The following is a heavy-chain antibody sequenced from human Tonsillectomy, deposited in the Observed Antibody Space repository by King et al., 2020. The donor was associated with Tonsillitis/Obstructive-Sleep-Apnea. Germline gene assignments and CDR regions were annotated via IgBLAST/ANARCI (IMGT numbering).Heavy chain of an antibody. J-gene: IGHJ4*02. D-gene: IGHD6-13*01. CDR2: IYYSGST. CDR1: GGSISSSY. Sequence: QLQESGPGLVKPSETLSLTCTVSGGSISSSYWSWIRQPPGKGLEWIGYIYYSGSTNYNPSLKSRVTISVDTSKNPFSLKLSSVTAADTAVYYCARNRGVVAEAVDYWGQGNLVTVSS. V-gene: IGHV4-59*08. CDR3: ARNRGVVAEAVDY.